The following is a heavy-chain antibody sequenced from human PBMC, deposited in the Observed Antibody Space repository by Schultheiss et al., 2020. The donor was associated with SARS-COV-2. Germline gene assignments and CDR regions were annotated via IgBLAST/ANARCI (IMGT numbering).Heavy chain of an antibody. Sequence: GGSLRLSCAASGFTFSASGVHWVRQAPGKGLEWVANIKQDGSEKYYVDSVKGRFTISRDNAKNSLYLQMNSLRAEDTAVYYCARDLGMVRTIYYYYYGMDVWGQGTTVTVSS. CDR1: GFTFSASG. CDR3: ARDLGMVRTIYYYYYGMDV. D-gene: IGHD3-10*01. V-gene: IGHV3-7*01. J-gene: IGHJ6*02. CDR2: IKQDGSEK.